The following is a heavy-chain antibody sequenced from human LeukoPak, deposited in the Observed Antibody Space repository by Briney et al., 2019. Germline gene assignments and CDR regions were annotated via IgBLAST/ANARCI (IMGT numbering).Heavy chain of an antibody. V-gene: IGHV5-51*01. J-gene: IGHJ4*02. CDR1: GYSFTSYW. CDR3: ARRRGWDFDSSGYDFDY. Sequence: GESLNISCKGSGYSFTSYWIGWVRQMPGKGLEWMGIIYPGDSDTKYSPSFQGKITISADKSINTAYLQLSSLKDSDTAIYYCARRRGWDFDSSGYDFDYWGQGTLVTVSS. D-gene: IGHD3-22*01. CDR2: IYPGDSDT.